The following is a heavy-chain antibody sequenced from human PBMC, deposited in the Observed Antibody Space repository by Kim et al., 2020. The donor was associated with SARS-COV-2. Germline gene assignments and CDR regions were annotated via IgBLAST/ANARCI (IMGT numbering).Heavy chain of an antibody. V-gene: IGHV3-11*01. CDR3: ARDNWNDDRWFDP. Sequence: CAGSVKGRFTISRENAKNALYLQMNSMRAEDTAVYYCARDNWNDDRWFDPWGQGTLVTVSS. D-gene: IGHD1-1*01. J-gene: IGHJ5*02.